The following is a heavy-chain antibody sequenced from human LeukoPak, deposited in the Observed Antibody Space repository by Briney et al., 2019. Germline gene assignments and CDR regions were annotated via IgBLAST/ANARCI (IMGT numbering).Heavy chain of an antibody. CDR1: GFTFSNYA. Sequence: GRSLRLSCAAFGFTFSNYAMNWVRQAPGKGLVWVSRINSDGGTTSYADSVKGRFTISRDNAKNTLYLQMNSLRVEDTAVYYCATTPAAAIRGWGQGTLVTVSS. J-gene: IGHJ4*02. V-gene: IGHV3-74*01. D-gene: IGHD2-2*01. CDR2: INSDGGTT. CDR3: ATTPAAAIRG.